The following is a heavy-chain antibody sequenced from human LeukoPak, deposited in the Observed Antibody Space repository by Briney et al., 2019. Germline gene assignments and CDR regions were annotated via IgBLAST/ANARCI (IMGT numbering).Heavy chain of an antibody. D-gene: IGHD3-22*01. CDR1: GGSFSGYY. V-gene: IGHV4-34*01. CDR2: INHSGST. J-gene: IGHJ6*02. Sequence: PSETLSLTCVVYGGSFSGYYWSWIRQPPGKGLEWIGEINHSGSTNYNPSLKSRVTISVDTSKNQFSLKLSSVTAADTAVYYCARAKGTYYYDSSGYYHYCYYYGMDVWGQGTTVTVSS. CDR3: ARAKGTYYYDSSGYYHYCYYYGMDV.